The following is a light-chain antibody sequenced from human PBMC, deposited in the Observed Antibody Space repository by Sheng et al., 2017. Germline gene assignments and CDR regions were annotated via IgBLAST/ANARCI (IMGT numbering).Light chain of an antibody. Sequence: EIVMTQSPATLSLSPVERATLSCRASQSVSSNVAWYQQKPGLAPRLLIYGASSRATGFPARLSGSGSGTEFTLTISSLQSEDFAVYYCQQYDKWPLTFGGGTKVEIK. CDR2: GAS. J-gene: IGKJ4*01. CDR1: QSVSSN. CDR3: QQYDKWPLT. V-gene: IGKV3-15*01.